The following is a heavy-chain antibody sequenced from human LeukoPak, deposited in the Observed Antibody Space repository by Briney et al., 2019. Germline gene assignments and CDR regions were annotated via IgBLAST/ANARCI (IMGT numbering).Heavy chain of an antibody. Sequence: GGSLRLSCAASGFTFSSYWMHWVRQPPGKGLVWVSRINSDGSTTNYAYSVKGRFTISRDNARNTLYLQMNSLRGEDTAVYYCARGWESGAFDIWGQGTMVTVSS. CDR1: GFTFSSYW. CDR2: INSDGSTT. J-gene: IGHJ3*02. V-gene: IGHV3-74*01. D-gene: IGHD1-26*01. CDR3: ARGWESGAFDI.